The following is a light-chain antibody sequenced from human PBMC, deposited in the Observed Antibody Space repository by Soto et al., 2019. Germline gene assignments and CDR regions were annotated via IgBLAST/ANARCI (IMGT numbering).Light chain of an antibody. CDR1: SSNIGSNP. V-gene: IGLV1-44*01. J-gene: IGLJ2*01. CDR3: CSYAGSYTVV. CDR2: SNN. Sequence: QSVLSQPPSASGTPGQRVSISCSGRSSNIGSNPVNWYQHLPGSAPKLLIFSNNLRPSGVPDRFSGSKSGNTASLTISGLQAEDEADYYCCSYAGSYTVVFGGGTKLTVL.